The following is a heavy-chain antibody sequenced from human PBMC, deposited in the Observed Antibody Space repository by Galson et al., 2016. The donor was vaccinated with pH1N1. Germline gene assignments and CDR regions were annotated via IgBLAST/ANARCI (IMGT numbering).Heavy chain of an antibody. Sequence: SLRLSCAASGFTFNSFWMHWVRQVPGKGLVWVSRISTEGSSVSYEASVKGRFTISRDNARSTLYLEMNSLTAADTALYYCARVRLILPGDPTGYFDLWGQGALVTVSS. CDR2: ISTEGSSV. CDR3: ARVRLILPGDPTGYFDL. CDR1: GFTFNSFW. V-gene: IGHV3-74*01. D-gene: IGHD7-27*01. J-gene: IGHJ4*02.